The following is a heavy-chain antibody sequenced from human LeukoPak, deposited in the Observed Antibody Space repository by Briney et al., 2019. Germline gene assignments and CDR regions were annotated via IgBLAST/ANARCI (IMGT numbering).Heavy chain of an antibody. V-gene: IGHV4-34*01. D-gene: IGHD3-22*01. CDR1: GGSFSGYY. J-gene: IGHJ6*02. Sequence: SETLSLTCAVYGGSFSGYYWSWIRQPPGKGLEWIGEINHSGSTNYNPSLKSRVTISVDTSKNQFSLKLSSVTAADTAAYYCARDRYYYDSSGARHYGMDVWGQGTTVTVSS. CDR3: ARDRYYYDSSGARHYGMDV. CDR2: INHSGST.